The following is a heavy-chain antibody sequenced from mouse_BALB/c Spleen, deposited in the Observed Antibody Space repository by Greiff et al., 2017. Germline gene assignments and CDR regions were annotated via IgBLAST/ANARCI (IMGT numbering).Heavy chain of an antibody. J-gene: IGHJ4*01. CDR1: GFTFSSFG. D-gene: IGHD1-2*01. V-gene: IGHV5-17*02. CDR3: ARLTTATGYYAMDY. CDR2: ISSGSSTI. Sequence: EVQLVESGGGLVQPGGSRKLSCAASGFTFSSFGMHWVRQAPEKGLEWVAYISSGSSTIYYADTVKGRFTISRDNPKNTLFLQMTSLRSEDTAMYYCARLTTATGYYAMDYWGQGTSVTVSS.